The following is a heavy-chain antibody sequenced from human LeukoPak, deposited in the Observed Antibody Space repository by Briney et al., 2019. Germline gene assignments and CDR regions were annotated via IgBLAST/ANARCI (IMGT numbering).Heavy chain of an antibody. J-gene: IGHJ4*02. D-gene: IGHD1-26*01. CDR1: EFTFTNAW. CDR3: TTYGLSGSGLFDY. V-gene: IGHV3-15*01. CDR2: VKSKTSGGTA. Sequence: KPGGSLRLSCAASEFTFTNAWMNWVPQAPRGGQEWVGRVKSKTSGGTADYAAPVKDRFTISRDASKNTLYLQMNSLKTEDTAVYYCTTYGLSGSGLFDYWGQGTLVTVSS.